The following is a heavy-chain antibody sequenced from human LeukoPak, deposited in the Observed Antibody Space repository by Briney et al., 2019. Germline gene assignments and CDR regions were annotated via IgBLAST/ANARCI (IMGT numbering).Heavy chain of an antibody. J-gene: IGHJ6*02. CDR1: GFTFSSYA. Sequence: GGSLRLSCAASGFTFSSYAMHWVRQAPGKGLEWVAVISYDGSNKYYADSVKGRFTISRDNSKNTLYLQMNSLRADDTAIYYCARSQQLGGHSYYYYGMDVWGQGTTVTVSS. CDR3: ARSQQLGGHSYYYYGMDV. D-gene: IGHD3-16*01. CDR2: ISYDGSNK. V-gene: IGHV3-30-3*01.